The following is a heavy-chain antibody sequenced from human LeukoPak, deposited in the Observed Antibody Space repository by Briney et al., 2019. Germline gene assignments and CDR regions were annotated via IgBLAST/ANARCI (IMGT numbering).Heavy chain of an antibody. CDR3: ASFTLATSYGMDV. D-gene: IGHD2/OR15-2a*01. V-gene: IGHV4-30-4*01. Sequence: SETLSLTCTVSGGSISIGDYYWSWIRQPPGKGLEWIGYIYYSGSTYYNPSLKSRVTISVDTSKNQFSLKLSSVTAADTAVYYCASFTLATSYGMDVWGQGTTVTVSS. J-gene: IGHJ6*02. CDR2: IYYSGST. CDR1: GGSISIGDYY.